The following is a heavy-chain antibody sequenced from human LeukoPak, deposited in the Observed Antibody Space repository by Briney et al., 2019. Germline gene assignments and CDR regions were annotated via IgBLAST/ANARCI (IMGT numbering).Heavy chain of an antibody. Sequence: SETLSLTCTVSGGSISSSSYYWGWIRQPPGKGLEWIGEINHSGSTNYNPSLKSRVTISVDTSKNQFSLKLSSVTAADTAVYYCARGKQQLRYYYYYYYMDVWGKGTTVTVSS. CDR3: ARGKQQLRYYYYYYYMDV. CDR2: INHSGST. J-gene: IGHJ6*03. V-gene: IGHV4-39*07. D-gene: IGHD6-13*01. CDR1: GGSISSSSYY.